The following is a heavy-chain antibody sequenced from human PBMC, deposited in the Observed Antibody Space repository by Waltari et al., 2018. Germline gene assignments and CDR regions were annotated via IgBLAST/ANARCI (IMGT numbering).Heavy chain of an antibody. V-gene: IGHV4-59*01. D-gene: IGHD1-26*01. CDR2: IYYSGST. Sequence: QVQLQESGPGLVKPSETLSLTCTVSGGSISSYYWSWIRQPPGKGLEWIGYIYYSGSTNYNPSLKSRVTISVDTSKNQFSLKLSSVTAADTAVYYCASTPQLYSGSYYYYGMDVWGQGTTVTVSS. CDR1: GGSISSYY. CDR3: ASTPQLYSGSYYYYGMDV. J-gene: IGHJ6*02.